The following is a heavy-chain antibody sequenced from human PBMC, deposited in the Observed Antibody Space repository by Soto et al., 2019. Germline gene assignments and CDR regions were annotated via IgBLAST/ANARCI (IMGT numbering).Heavy chain of an antibody. CDR3: ARHEALGWELLRKGGPYFDY. J-gene: IGHJ4*02. D-gene: IGHD1-26*01. CDR2: IYYSGGT. Sequence: SETLSLTCTVSGGSISSSSYYWGWIRQPPGKGLEWIGSIYYSGGTYYNPSLKSRVTISVDTSKNQFSLKLSSVTAADTAVYYCARHEALGWELLRKGGPYFDYWGQGTLVTVSS. CDR1: GGSISSSSYY. V-gene: IGHV4-39*01.